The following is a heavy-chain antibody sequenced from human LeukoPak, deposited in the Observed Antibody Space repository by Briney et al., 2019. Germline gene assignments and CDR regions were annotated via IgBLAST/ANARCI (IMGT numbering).Heavy chain of an antibody. V-gene: IGHV3-30*18. CDR1: GFTFSSYG. Sequence: GRSLRLSCAASGFTFSSYGMHWVSQAPGKGLEWVAVISYDGSNKYYADSVKGRFTISRDNSKNTLYLQMNSLRAEDTAVYYCAKAGFYSSSWSFDYWGQGTLVTVSS. J-gene: IGHJ4*02. CDR2: ISYDGSNK. D-gene: IGHD6-13*01. CDR3: AKAGFYSSSWSFDY.